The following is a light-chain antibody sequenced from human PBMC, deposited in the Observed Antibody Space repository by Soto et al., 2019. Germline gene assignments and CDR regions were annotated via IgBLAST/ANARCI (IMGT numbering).Light chain of an antibody. J-gene: IGKJ1*01. CDR2: GAS. Sequence: EIVLTQSPGTLSLSPGERATLSCRASQSVSSSYLAWYQQKPGQAPRLLIYGASSRATGIPDRISGSGSGTEFTLTISSLQSEDFAVYYCQQYNKWRTFGQGTKVEVK. V-gene: IGKV3-20*01. CDR1: QSVSSSY. CDR3: QQYNKWRT.